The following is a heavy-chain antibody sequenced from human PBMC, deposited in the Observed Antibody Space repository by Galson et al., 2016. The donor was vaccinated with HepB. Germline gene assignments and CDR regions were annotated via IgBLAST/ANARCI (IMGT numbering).Heavy chain of an antibody. V-gene: IGHV4-39*01. J-gene: IGHJ4*02. Sequence: LSLTCTVSGDSISGSSYFWGWIRQPPGKGLEWIGSIYYTGSTDYNPSLKSRVTISVDTSKNQFSLKLNSVTAADTAVYYCGRRRGGFPDYWGQGTLVTISS. D-gene: IGHD2/OR15-2a*01. CDR2: IYYTGST. CDR1: GDSISGSSYF. CDR3: GRRRGGFPDY.